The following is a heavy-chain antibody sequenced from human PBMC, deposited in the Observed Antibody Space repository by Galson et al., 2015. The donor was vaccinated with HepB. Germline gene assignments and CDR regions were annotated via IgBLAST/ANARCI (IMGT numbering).Heavy chain of an antibody. Sequence: SVKVSCKVSGYTLTGLSMHWVRQAPGKGLEWMGGFDPEDGETIYAQKFQGRVTMTEDTSTDTAYMELSSLRSEDTAVYYCATGNGGIAAAGTYYFDYWGQGTLVTVSS. V-gene: IGHV1-24*01. D-gene: IGHD6-13*01. J-gene: IGHJ4*02. CDR2: FDPEDGET. CDR1: GYTLTGLS. CDR3: ATGNGGIAAAGTYYFDY.